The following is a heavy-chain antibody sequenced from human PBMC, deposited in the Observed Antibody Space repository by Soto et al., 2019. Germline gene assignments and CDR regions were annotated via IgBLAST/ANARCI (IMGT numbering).Heavy chain of an antibody. CDR1: GYTFTGYY. CDR3: ARALSLSSSHLRFDY. D-gene: IGHD6-6*01. V-gene: IGHV1-2*02. J-gene: IGHJ4*02. CDR2: INPNRGGT. Sequence: GASVKLSCKASGYTFTGYYMHWVRQAPGQGLEWMGWINPNRGGTNYAQKFLGRVTMTRDKSISKAYMEPSRLRSHDTAVSYCARALSLSSSHLRFDYWGQGALVTVSS.